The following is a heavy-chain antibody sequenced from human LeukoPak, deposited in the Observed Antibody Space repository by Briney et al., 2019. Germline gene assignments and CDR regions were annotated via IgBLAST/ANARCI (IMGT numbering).Heavy chain of an antibody. J-gene: IGHJ4*02. CDR2: MYYRGST. CDR3: ARHGRDGYNYGPVVYY. Sequence: SETLSLTCTVSGGSISSSSYYWGWIRQSPGKGLEWIGSMYYRGSTYYNPSLKSRVTLSVDTPKNQFSLKLSSVTAAGTAVYYCARHGRDGYNYGPVVYYWGQGTLVTVSS. V-gene: IGHV4-39*01. CDR1: GGSISSSSYY. D-gene: IGHD5-24*01.